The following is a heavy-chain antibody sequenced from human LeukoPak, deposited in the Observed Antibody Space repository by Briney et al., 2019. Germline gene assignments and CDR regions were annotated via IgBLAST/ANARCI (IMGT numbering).Heavy chain of an antibody. CDR1: GGSISSSSYY. CDR3: AREDSGCSGGSCYSGWFDP. J-gene: IGHJ5*02. D-gene: IGHD2-15*01. V-gene: IGHV4-39*07. CDR2: IYYSGST. Sequence: SETLSLTCTVSGGSISSSSYYWGWIRQPPGKGLEWIGSIYYSGSTYYNPSLKSRVTISVDTSENQFSLKLSSVTAADTAVYYCAREDSGCSGGSCYSGWFDPWGQGTLVTASS.